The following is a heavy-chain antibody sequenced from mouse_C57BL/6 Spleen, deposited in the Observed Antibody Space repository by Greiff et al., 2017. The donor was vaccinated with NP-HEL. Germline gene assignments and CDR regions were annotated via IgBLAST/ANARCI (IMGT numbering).Heavy chain of an antibody. V-gene: IGHV1-81*01. D-gene: IGHD1-1*01. CDR1: GYTFTSYG. CDR2: IYPRSGNT. J-gene: IGHJ1*03. CDR3: ARSSYYGSRESYWYFDV. Sequence: QVQLKQSGAELARPGASVKLSCKASGYTFTSYGISWVKQRTGQGLEWIGEIYPRSGNTYYNEKFKGKATLTADKSSSTAYMELRSLTSEDSAVYFCARSSYYGSRESYWYFDVWGTGTTVTVSS.